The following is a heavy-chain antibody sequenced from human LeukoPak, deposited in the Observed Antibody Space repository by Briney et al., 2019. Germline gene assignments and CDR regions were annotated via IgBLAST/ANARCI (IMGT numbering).Heavy chain of an antibody. V-gene: IGHV1-18*01. J-gene: IGHJ5*02. CDR3: ARGGVGATTYVWFDP. D-gene: IGHD1-26*01. CDR1: GYTFTSYG. Sequence: ASVKVSCKASGYTFTSYGITWVRQAPGQGLEWMGWINAYNSNTNYAQNLQGGVTMTTDTSTSTVYMELSSLRSEDTAVYYCARGGVGATTYVWFDPWGQGTLVTVSS. CDR2: INAYNSNT.